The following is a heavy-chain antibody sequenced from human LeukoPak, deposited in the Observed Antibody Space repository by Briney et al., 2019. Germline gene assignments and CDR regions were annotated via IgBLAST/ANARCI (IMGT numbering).Heavy chain of an antibody. CDR3: ANPRPHDAFDI. CDR1: GFTFSSYE. Sequence: GGSLRLSCAASGFTFSSYEMNWVRQAPGKGLEWVSYISSSGSTIYYADSVKGRFTISRDNAKNSLYLQMNSLRAEDTAVYYCANPRPHDAFDIWGQGTMVTVSS. CDR2: ISSSGSTI. J-gene: IGHJ3*02. V-gene: IGHV3-48*03.